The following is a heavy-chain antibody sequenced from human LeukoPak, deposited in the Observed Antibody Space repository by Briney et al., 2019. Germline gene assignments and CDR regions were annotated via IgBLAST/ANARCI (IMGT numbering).Heavy chain of an antibody. Sequence: GGSLRLSCAASGFTFSSHWMHWARQTPGKGLVWVSSINRDGTTTTYADSVKGRFTISRDNAKNTLYLQMNSLRAEDTAVYFCARASTTVPNLLDNWGQGALVTVSS. CDR2: INRDGTTT. D-gene: IGHD4-17*01. CDR3: ARASTTVPNLLDN. V-gene: IGHV3-74*01. J-gene: IGHJ4*02. CDR1: GFTFSSHW.